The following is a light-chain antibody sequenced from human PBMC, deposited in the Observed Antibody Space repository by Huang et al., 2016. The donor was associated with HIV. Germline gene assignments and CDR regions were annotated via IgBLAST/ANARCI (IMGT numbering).Light chain of an antibody. CDR3: QQRDNWPPRGT. Sequence: EIVLTQSPATVSLSPGERATLSCRASQSVSTYLAWYQQKPGQVPRLLIYDAAKRATGVPARFRGSGSGTDFTLTISSLEPEDFAVYYCQQRDNWPPRGTFGPGTKVDIK. V-gene: IGKV3-11*01. J-gene: IGKJ3*01. CDR1: QSVSTY. CDR2: DAA.